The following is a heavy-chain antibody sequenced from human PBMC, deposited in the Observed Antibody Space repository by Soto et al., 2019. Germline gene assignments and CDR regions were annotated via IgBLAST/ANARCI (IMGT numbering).Heavy chain of an antibody. CDR3: ARVRDYGLGTNRHYYGMDV. V-gene: IGHV4-4*07. D-gene: IGHD3-10*01. CDR1: GGSISGYY. Sequence: SETLSLTCTVSGGSISGYYWSWIRQPAGKGLEWIGRLYTMGSTNYNPSLQSRVTMSVDTSKNEFSLKVSSVTAADTAVYFCARVRDYGLGTNRHYYGMDVWGQGTTVTVSS. J-gene: IGHJ6*02. CDR2: LYTMGST.